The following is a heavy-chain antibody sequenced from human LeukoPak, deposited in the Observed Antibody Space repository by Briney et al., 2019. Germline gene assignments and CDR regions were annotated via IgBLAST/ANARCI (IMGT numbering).Heavy chain of an antibody. CDR1: GGTFSSYA. J-gene: IGHJ4*02. Sequence: SVKVSCKASGGTFSSYAISWVRQAPGQGLEWMGRIIPILGIANYAQKFQGRVTMTRNTSISTAYMELSSLRPEDTAVYYCARVTAVAGTLLDYWGQGTLVTVSS. V-gene: IGHV1-69*04. CDR2: IIPILGIA. CDR3: ARVTAVAGTLLDY. D-gene: IGHD6-19*01.